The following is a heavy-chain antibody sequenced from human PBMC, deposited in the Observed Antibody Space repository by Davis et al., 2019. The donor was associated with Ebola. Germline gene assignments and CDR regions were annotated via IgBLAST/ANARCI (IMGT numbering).Heavy chain of an antibody. CDR1: GHSINDDSS. V-gene: IGHV4-38-2*02. CDR2: THTSGST. D-gene: IGHD2-21*02. J-gene: IGHJ5*02. Sequence: PSETLSLTCTVSGHSINDDSSWGWIRQPPGKGLEWIATTHTSGSTFYNPSFRTRVTISLETAKNQFSLRLYSVSAADTATYFCANVTHKKNLGGVHHWPDPWGQGILVIVSS. CDR3: ANVTHKKNLGGVHHWPDP.